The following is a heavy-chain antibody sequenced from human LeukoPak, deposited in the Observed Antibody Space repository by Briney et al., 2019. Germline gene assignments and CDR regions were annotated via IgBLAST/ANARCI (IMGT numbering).Heavy chain of an antibody. Sequence: ASVKVSCKASGYTFTGYYMHWVRQAPGQGLEWMGWINPNSGGTNYAQKFQGRVTMTRDTSISTAYMELSRLRSDDTAVYYCARERYYDSSGYLNWFDPWGQGTLVIVSS. J-gene: IGHJ5*02. V-gene: IGHV1-2*02. CDR3: ARERYYDSSGYLNWFDP. CDR2: INPNSGGT. CDR1: GYTFTGYY. D-gene: IGHD3-22*01.